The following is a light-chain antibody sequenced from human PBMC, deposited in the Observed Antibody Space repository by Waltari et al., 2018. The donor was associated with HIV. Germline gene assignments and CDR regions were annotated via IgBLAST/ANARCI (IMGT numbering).Light chain of an antibody. CDR3: GAWDSSLSAWV. CDR2: DND. CDR1: NSNVGNHY. Sequence: QSVLTQPPSMSAALGQKVTISCSGVNSNVGNHYVSWYFQFSETAPTLLIYDNDKRPSEIPDRFSGTKAGTSATLGITGLQTGDEADYYCGAWDSSLSAWVFGGGTKLTVL. J-gene: IGLJ3*02. V-gene: IGLV1-51*01.